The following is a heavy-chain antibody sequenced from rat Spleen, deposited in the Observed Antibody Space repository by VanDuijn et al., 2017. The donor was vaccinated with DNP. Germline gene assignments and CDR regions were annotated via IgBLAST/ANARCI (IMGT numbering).Heavy chain of an antibody. CDR3: ARHDTTVAHFYTMDA. D-gene: IGHD1-6*01. Sequence: EVQLVESGGGLVQPGRSLKLSCAASGFTFTNYYMAWVRQAPKRSLEWVATISTSGGRTYYPDSVKGRFTISRDNAKSSLYLQMNSLKSEDTATYYCARHDTTVAHFYTMDAWGQGTSVTVSS. CDR2: ISTSGGRT. CDR1: GFTFTNYY. J-gene: IGHJ4*01. V-gene: IGHV5-25*01.